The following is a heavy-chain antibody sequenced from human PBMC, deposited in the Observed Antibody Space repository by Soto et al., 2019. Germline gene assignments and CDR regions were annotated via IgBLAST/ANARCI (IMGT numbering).Heavy chain of an antibody. J-gene: IGHJ5*02. CDR2: IYYTENT. V-gene: IGHV4-59*01. Sequence: QVQLRESGPGLVKPSETLSLTCTVSGDSISSYYWGWIRQPPGKGLEWIGYIYYTENTNYNPSLKSRVTVSLDTSNNQFSLRLTSVTAADTAVYYCARVPASRYGNWFDPWGQGTLVTVSS. CDR3: ARVPASRYGNWFDP. CDR1: GDSISSYY. D-gene: IGHD6-13*01.